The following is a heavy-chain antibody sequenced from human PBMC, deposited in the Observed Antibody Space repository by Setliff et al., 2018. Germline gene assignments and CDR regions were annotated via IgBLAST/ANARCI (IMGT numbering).Heavy chain of an antibody. D-gene: IGHD1-1*01. V-gene: IGHV3-23*01. J-gene: IGHJ4*02. Sequence: PGGSLRLSCTASRFTFSVYVMAWVRQAPGKGLEWVPSITGSGGGTYYADSVKGRFIVSRDNSKNTLYLQMNSLRVDDTAIYYCAKELSMAYGNDWGLGTLVTVSS. CDR3: AKELSMAYGND. CDR2: ITGSGGGT. CDR1: RFTFSVYV.